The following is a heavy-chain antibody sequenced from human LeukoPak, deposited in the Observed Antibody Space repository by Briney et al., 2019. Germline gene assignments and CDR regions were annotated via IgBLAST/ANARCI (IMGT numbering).Heavy chain of an antibody. D-gene: IGHD5-24*01. CDR3: ARVRDGYNDAYDI. Sequence: ASVKVSCKASGYTFTNYYIHWVRQAPGQGLEWMGLINPGGDNTNYAQNFQGRVTMTRDTSASTVYMELSSLRSEDTAIYYCARVRDGYNDAYDIWGQGTVVTVPS. J-gene: IGHJ3*02. CDR1: GYTFTNYY. CDR2: INPGGDNT. V-gene: IGHV1-46*01.